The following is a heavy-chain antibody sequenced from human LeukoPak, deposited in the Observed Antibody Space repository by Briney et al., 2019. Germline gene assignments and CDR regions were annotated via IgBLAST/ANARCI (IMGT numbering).Heavy chain of an antibody. D-gene: IGHD6-13*01. CDR3: ARASSMAAAGNYYYYYMDV. CDR2: INHSGST. V-gene: IGHV4-34*01. J-gene: IGHJ6*03. Sequence: SETLTLTCAVYGGSFSGYYWSWIRQPPGKALEWIGEINHSGSTNYNPSLKSRVTISVDTSKNQFSLKLSSVTAADTAVYYCARASSMAAAGNYYYYYMDVWGKGTTVTVSS. CDR1: GGSFSGYY.